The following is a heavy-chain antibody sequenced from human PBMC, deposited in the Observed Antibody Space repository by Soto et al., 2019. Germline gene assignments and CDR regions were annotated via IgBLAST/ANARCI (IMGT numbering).Heavy chain of an antibody. CDR1: GFTFSSYG. V-gene: IGHV3-30*18. CDR2: ISYDGSNK. D-gene: IGHD6-6*01. CDR3: AKVYSGSVDY. J-gene: IGHJ4*02. Sequence: QVQLVESGGGVVQPGRSLRLSCAASGFTFSSYGMHWVRQAPGKGLEWVAVISYDGSNKYYADSVKGRFTISRDNSKNTLYLQMNRLRAEDTAVYYCAKVYSGSVDYWGQGTLVTVSS.